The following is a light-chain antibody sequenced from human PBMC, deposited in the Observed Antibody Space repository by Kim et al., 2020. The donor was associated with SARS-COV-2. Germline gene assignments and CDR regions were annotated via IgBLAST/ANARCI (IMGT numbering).Light chain of an antibody. J-gene: IGLJ2*01. CDR2: SNN. Sequence: ELTQPPSASGIPGQRVTISCSGSSSNIGSYTVNWYQQLPGTAPKLLIYSNNQRPSGVPDRFSGSKSGTSASLAISGLQSEDEADYYCAAWDDSLNGPVFGGGTQLTVL. V-gene: IGLV1-44*01. CDR1: SSNIGSYT. CDR3: AAWDDSLNGPV.